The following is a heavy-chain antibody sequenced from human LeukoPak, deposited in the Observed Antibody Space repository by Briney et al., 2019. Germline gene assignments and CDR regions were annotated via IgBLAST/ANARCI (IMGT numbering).Heavy chain of an antibody. J-gene: IGHJ4*02. D-gene: IGHD5-18*01. CDR3: ARQADTAMLIWSFTDY. V-gene: IGHV3-21*01. Sequence: GGSLRLSCAASGFTVSSNYMNWVRQAPGKGLEWVSSISSSSSYIYYADSVKGRFTISRDNAKNSLYLQMNSLRAEDTALYYCARQADTAMLIWSFTDYWGQGTLVTVSS. CDR1: GFTVSSNY. CDR2: ISSSSSYI.